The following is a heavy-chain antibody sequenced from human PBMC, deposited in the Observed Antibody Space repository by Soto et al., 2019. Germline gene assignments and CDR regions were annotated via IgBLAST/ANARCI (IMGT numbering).Heavy chain of an antibody. CDR2: IKQDGSKE. CDR1: GFTFSSYW. D-gene: IGHD3-9*01. J-gene: IGHJ4*02. CDR3: ARSWPTRFDILTGYPDY. V-gene: IGHV3-7*01. Sequence: EVQLVESGGGLVQPGGSLRLSCAASGFTFSSYWMSWVRQSPGKGLEWVANIKQDGSKEYYVDSVKGRFTISRDTAKNSLYLQMNSLRAEDTAVYYCARSWPTRFDILTGYPDYWGQGTLVTVSP.